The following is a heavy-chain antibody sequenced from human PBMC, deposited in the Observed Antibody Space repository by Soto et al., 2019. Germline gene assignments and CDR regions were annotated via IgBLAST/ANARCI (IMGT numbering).Heavy chain of an antibody. V-gene: IGHV3-23*01. CDR3: VARGSGWYHW. D-gene: IGHD6-19*01. CDR1: GFTFASFA. Sequence: EVQLLESGGGLVQPGGSLRLSCAASGFTFASFAMSWVRQAPGKGLEWVSVIGTSGGSITYADSVKGRFSISRDNSKNTLYLQMDSLRDEDTAVYYCVARGSGWYHWGGQGTLVTVSS. CDR2: IGTSGGSI. J-gene: IGHJ4*02.